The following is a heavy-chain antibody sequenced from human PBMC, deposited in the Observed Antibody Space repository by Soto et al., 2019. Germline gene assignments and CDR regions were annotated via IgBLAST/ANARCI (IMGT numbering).Heavy chain of an antibody. D-gene: IGHD3-3*01. Sequence: QVQLVESGGGVVQPGRSLRLSCAASRFTFSSYAMHWVRQAPGKGLEWVAVISYDGSNKYYADSVKGRFTISRDNSKNTLYLQMNSLRAEDTAVYYCARPYDFWSGDSPDAFDIWGQGTMVTVSS. CDR3: ARPYDFWSGDSPDAFDI. CDR2: ISYDGSNK. CDR1: RFTFSSYA. J-gene: IGHJ3*02. V-gene: IGHV3-30-3*01.